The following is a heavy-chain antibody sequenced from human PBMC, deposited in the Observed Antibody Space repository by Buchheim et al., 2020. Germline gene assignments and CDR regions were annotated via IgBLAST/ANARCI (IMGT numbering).Heavy chain of an antibody. CDR2: ISYDGSNK. D-gene: IGHD6-13*01. Sequence: QVQLVESGGGVVQPGRSLRLSCAASGFTFSSYAMHWVRQAPGKGLEWVAVISYDGSNKYYADSVKGRFTISRENSKNTLYLQMNSLRAEDTAVYYCARDDSSSWYLFDYWGQGTL. J-gene: IGHJ4*02. CDR1: GFTFSSYA. CDR3: ARDDSSSWYLFDY. V-gene: IGHV3-30-3*01.